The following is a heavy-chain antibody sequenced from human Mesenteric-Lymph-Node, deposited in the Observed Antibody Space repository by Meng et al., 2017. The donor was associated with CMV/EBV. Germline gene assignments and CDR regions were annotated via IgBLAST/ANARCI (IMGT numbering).Heavy chain of an antibody. V-gene: IGHV1-18*01. J-gene: IGHJ4*02. D-gene: IGHD2-2*01. Sequence: ASVKVSCKASGYTFTSYGISWVRQAPGQGLEWMGWISAYNGNTNYAQKLQGRVTMTTDTSTSTAYMELSRLRSDDTAVYYCARGYCSSTSCYGFDYWGQGTLVTVSS. CDR3: ARGYCSSTSCYGFDY. CDR1: GYTFTSYG. CDR2: ISAYNGNT.